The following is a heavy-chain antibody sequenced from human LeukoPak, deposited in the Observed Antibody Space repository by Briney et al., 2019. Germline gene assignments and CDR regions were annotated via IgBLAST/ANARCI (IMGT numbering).Heavy chain of an antibody. D-gene: IGHD2-2*01. Sequence: PSETLSLTCAVYGGSFSGYYWSWIRQPPGKGLEWIGEINHSGSTNYNPSLKSRVTISVDTSKNQFSRKLSSVTAADTAVYYCARRRYCSSTSCYPHYYYYYYMDVWGKGTTVTISS. CDR1: GGSFSGYY. J-gene: IGHJ6*03. CDR3: ARRRYCSSTSCYPHYYYYYYMDV. V-gene: IGHV4-34*01. CDR2: INHSGST.